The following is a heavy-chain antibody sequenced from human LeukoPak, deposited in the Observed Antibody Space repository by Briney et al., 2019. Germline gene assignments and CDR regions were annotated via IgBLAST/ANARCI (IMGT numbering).Heavy chain of an antibody. CDR1: GYTFTGYY. J-gene: IGHJ4*02. Sequence: VKVSCKASGYTFTGYYMHWVRQAPGQGLEWMGWINPNSGGTDYAQKFQGRVTMTRDTSISTAYMELSRLRSDDTAVYYCATSRVRLYYFDLWGQGTLVTVSS. CDR3: ATSRVRLYYFDL. CDR2: INPNSGGT. V-gene: IGHV1-2*02. D-gene: IGHD5/OR15-5a*01.